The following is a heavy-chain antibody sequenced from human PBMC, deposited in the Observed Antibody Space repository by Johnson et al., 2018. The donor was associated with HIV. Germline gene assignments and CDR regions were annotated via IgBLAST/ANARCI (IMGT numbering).Heavy chain of an antibody. D-gene: IGHD1-26*01. CDR2: IRYDGSDK. J-gene: IGHJ3*02. CDR1: GFTFSSYG. Sequence: QVQLVESGGGVVQPGGSLTLSCVGSGFTFSSYGMHWVRQAPGKGLAWVSFIRYDGSDKHYADSVKGRFTISRDNSKNTLYLQMNSLRAEDTAVYYCAKSTWELRHLDAFDIWGQGTMVTVSS. V-gene: IGHV3-30*02. CDR3: AKSTWELRHLDAFDI.